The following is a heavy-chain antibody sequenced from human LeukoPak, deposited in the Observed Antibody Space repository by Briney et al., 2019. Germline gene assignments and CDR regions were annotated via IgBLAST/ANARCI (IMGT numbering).Heavy chain of an antibody. Sequence: GGSLRLSCAASGFTFSSYEMNWVRRAPGKGLEWVSYISSSGSTIYYADSVKGRFTISRDNAKNSLYLQMNSLRAEDTAVYYCASKKGGYDLTYWGQGTLVTVSS. CDR1: GFTFSSYE. J-gene: IGHJ4*02. CDR3: ASKKGGYDLTY. V-gene: IGHV3-48*03. D-gene: IGHD5-12*01. CDR2: ISSSGSTI.